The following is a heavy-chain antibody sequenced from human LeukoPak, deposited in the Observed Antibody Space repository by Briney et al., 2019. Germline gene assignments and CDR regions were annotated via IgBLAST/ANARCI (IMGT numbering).Heavy chain of an antibody. Sequence: KASETLSLTCTVSGYSISSGYYWGWIRQPPGKGLEWIGSIYHSGSTYYNPSLKSRVTISVDTSKNQFSLKLSSVTAADTAVYYCARDQGGYDFQPFDPWGQGTLVTVSS. J-gene: IGHJ5*02. CDR2: IYHSGST. CDR1: GYSISSGYY. D-gene: IGHD5-12*01. CDR3: ARDQGGYDFQPFDP. V-gene: IGHV4-38-2*02.